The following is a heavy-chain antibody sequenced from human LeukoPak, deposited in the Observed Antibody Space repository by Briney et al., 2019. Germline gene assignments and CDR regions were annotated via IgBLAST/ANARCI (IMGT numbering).Heavy chain of an antibody. V-gene: IGHV1-2*02. CDR1: GYTFTGYY. CDR3: ARVDHEPPWFEA. CDR2: INPNSGGT. J-gene: IGHJ5*02. D-gene: IGHD1-14*01. Sequence: ASVKVSCKASGYTFTGYYMHWVRQAPGQGLEWMGWINPNSGGTNYAQKLQGRVTITRDTSISTAYMELSSLRSDDTAVYYGARVDHEPPWFEAWGQRAQVTV.